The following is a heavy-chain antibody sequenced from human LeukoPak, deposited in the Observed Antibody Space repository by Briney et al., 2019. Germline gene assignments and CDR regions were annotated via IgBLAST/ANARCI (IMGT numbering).Heavy chain of an antibody. CDR1: GFTFSSYG. CDR3: AKSMEYYHDSSAWDAFDI. Sequence: QPGRSLRLSCAASGFTFSSYGMHWVRQAPGKGLEWVAVISYDGSNKYYADSVKGRFTVSRDNSKNTLYLQMNSLRAEDTAVYYCAKSMEYYHDSSAWDAFDIWGQGTMVTVSS. D-gene: IGHD3-22*01. CDR2: ISYDGSNK. V-gene: IGHV3-30*18. J-gene: IGHJ3*02.